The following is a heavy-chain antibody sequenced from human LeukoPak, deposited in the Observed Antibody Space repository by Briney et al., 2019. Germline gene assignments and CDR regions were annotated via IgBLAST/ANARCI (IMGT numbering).Heavy chain of an antibody. V-gene: IGHV3-9*01. CDR3: ARGISSYPY. Sequence: GGSLRLSCAASGFTFDDHAMHWVRQAPGKGLEWVSGISWNSGSIGYADSVKGRFTISRDNAKNSLYLQMNSLRAEDTAVYYCARGISSYPYWGQGTLVTVSS. J-gene: IGHJ4*02. CDR1: GFTFDDHA. D-gene: IGHD6-6*01. CDR2: ISWNSGSI.